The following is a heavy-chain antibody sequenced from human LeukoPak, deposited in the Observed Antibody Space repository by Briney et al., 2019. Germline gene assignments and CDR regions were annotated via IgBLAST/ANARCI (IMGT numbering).Heavy chain of an antibody. Sequence: RTSETLSLTCTVSGGSISSYYWSWIRQPPGKGLEWIGYIYYSGSTNYNPSLKSRVTISVDTSKNQFSLKLSSVTAADTAVYYCAREAMAAAGGVIDYWGQGTLVTVSS. CDR2: IYYSGST. CDR3: AREAMAAAGGVIDY. CDR1: GGSISSYY. D-gene: IGHD6-13*01. V-gene: IGHV4-59*01. J-gene: IGHJ4*02.